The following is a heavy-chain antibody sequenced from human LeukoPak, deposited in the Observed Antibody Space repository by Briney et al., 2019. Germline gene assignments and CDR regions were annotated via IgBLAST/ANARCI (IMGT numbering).Heavy chain of an antibody. J-gene: IGHJ4*02. CDR2: ISSSGSTI. CDR1: GFSFNNYA. Sequence: GGSLRLSCAASGFSFNNYAMYWVRQAPGKGLEWVSYISSSGSTIYYADSVKGRFTISRDNAKNSLYLQMNSLRAEDTAVYYCARPGSGSYKGGVYWGQGTLVTVSS. CDR3: ARPGSGSYKGGVY. V-gene: IGHV3-48*03. D-gene: IGHD1-26*01.